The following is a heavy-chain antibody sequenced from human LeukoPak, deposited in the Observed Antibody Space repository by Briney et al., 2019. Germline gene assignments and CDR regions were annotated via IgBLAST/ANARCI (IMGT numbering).Heavy chain of an antibody. D-gene: IGHD1-26*01. CDR3: ARVTFEVGYEL. Sequence: GASVKVSCKASGYIFTGYYMHCMRQAPGQGLEWMGWIYPNTGGTNYAQKFQGRVTMTRDTSISTAYIELSGLRSDDTAVYYCARVTFEVGYELWGQEPWSPSPQ. CDR2: IYPNTGGT. V-gene: IGHV1-2*02. J-gene: IGHJ4*01. CDR1: GYIFTGYY.